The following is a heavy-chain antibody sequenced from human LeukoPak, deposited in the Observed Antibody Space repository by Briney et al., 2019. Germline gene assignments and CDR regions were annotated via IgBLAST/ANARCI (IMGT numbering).Heavy chain of an antibody. CDR2: ISAYNGNT. J-gene: IGHJ4*02. V-gene: IGHV1-18*04. CDR3: ARDDPTYYYGSGSYGY. D-gene: IGHD3-10*01. CDR1: GYTFTSYG. Sequence: ASVKVSCKASGYTFTSYGISWVRQAPGQGLEWMGWISAYNGNTNYARKLQGRVTMTTDTSTSTAYMELRSLRSDDTAVYYCARDDPTYYYGSGSYGYWGQGTLVTVSS.